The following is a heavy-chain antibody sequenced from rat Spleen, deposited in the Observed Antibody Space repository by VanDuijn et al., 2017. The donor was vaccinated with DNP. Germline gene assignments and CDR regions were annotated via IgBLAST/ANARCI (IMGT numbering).Heavy chain of an antibody. CDR1: GFTFSAYY. CDR2: IGSPAYAP. Sequence: EVQLVESGGDLVQPGRSLKLSCAASGFTFSAYYMAWVRQAPAKGLEWVAYIGSPAYAPYYTDSVKGRFAISRANAKSTLYLQMNSLRSEDMATYYCVRWNSGHFDYWGQGVMVTVSS. J-gene: IGHJ2*01. D-gene: IGHD4-3*01. CDR3: VRWNSGHFDY. V-gene: IGHV5-22*01.